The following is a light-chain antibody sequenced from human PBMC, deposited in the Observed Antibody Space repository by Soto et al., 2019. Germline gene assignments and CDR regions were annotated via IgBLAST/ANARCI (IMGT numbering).Light chain of an antibody. V-gene: IGKV1-9*01. CDR3: QQLSTYPST. CDR2: AAS. Sequence: DIQMTQSPPSLSASVGDRVTITCRASQSINSWLAWYQQKPGKAPKLLIYAASTLQSGVPSRFSGSGFGTDFTLTISSPQAEDFASYYCQQLSTYPSTFGGGTKVDIK. CDR1: QSINSW. J-gene: IGKJ4*01.